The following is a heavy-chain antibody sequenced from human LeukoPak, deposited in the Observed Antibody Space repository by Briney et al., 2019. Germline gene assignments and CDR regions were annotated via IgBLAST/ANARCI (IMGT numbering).Heavy chain of an antibody. V-gene: IGHV3-48*01. J-gene: IGHJ4*02. CDR1: GFTFSSYS. CDR2: ISSSSSTI. CDR3: ARDGAEYSFDY. D-gene: IGHD1-1*01. Sequence: GGSLRLSCAASGFTFSSYSMNWVRQAPGKGLEWVSYISSSSSTIYYADSVKGRFTISRDNAKSSLYLQMNSLRAEDTAVYYCARDGAEYSFDYWGQGTLVTVSS.